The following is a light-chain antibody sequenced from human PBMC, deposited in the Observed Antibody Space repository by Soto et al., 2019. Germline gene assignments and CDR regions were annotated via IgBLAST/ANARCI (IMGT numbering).Light chain of an antibody. V-gene: IGKV3-20*01. CDR3: KQHGSSPIT. CDR1: RSVTNNY. Sequence: EIVLTQSPGTLSFFPGERATLSCRASRSVTNNYLAWHQQKPGQAPRLLIYGASSRATGIQDRFSGSGSGTDFTLTIRRLEPEDFAVYYCKQHGSSPITFGQGTRLEIK. J-gene: IGKJ5*01. CDR2: GAS.